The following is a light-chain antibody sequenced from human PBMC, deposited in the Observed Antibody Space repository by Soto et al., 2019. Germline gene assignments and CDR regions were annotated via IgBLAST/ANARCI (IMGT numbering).Light chain of an antibody. CDR3: QQYNNWPPWT. CDR1: QTVSNN. J-gene: IGKJ1*01. V-gene: IGKV3D-15*01. CDR2: DAS. Sequence: EIVMTQSPTAMSVSPWERSTLSCKASQTVSNNLAWYQQKPGQAPRLLIYDASTRATGIPARFSGSGSGTDFTLTISSLQSEDFAVYYCQQYNNWPPWTFGQGTKVESK.